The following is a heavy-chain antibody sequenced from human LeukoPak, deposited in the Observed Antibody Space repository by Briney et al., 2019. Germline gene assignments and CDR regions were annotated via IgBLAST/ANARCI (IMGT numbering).Heavy chain of an antibody. V-gene: IGHV4-39*01. Sequence: SETLSLTCTVSAGSISSSSYYWGWIRQPPGKRLEWIGSIYYSGSTYYNPSLKSRVTISVDTSKNQFSLKLSSVTAADTAVYYCARTPVATRWFDPWGQGTLVTVSS. D-gene: IGHD4-11*01. CDR1: AGSISSSSYY. J-gene: IGHJ5*02. CDR2: IYYSGST. CDR3: ARTPVATRWFDP.